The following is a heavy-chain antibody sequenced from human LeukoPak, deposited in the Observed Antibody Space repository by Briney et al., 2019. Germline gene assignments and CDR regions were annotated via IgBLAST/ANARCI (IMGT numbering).Heavy chain of an antibody. V-gene: IGHV5-51*01. CDR2: IYPGDSDT. J-gene: IGHJ3*02. D-gene: IGHD3-22*01. CDR1: GYSFTSYW. CDR3: ARRIGYYDSSGPDAFDI. Sequence: GESLKISCTGSGYSFTSYWIGWVRQLPGKGLEWMGIIYPGDSDTRYSPSFQGQVTISADKSISTAYLQWSSLKASDTAMYYCARRIGYYDSSGPDAFDIWGQGTMVTVSS.